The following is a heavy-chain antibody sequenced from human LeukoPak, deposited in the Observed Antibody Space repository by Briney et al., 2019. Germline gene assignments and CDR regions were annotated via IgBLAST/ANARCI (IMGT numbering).Heavy chain of an antibody. CDR2: IRSKAYGGTT. J-gene: IGHJ4*02. Sequence: GGSLRLSCAASGFTFSSYSMNWVRQAPGKGLEWVGFIRSKAYGGTTEYAASMKGRFTISRDDSKSIAYLQMNSLKTEDTAVYYCTRDQTYYYDSSGYGYFDYWGQGTLVTVSS. V-gene: IGHV3-49*04. CDR3: TRDQTYYYDSSGYGYFDY. D-gene: IGHD3-22*01. CDR1: GFTFSSYS.